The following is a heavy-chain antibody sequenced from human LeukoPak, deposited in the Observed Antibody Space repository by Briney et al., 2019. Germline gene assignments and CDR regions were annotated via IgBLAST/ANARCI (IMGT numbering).Heavy chain of an antibody. V-gene: IGHV4-34*01. CDR3: ARHEDSGSYSDY. Sequence: SETLSLTCAVYGGSFSGYYWSWIRQPPGKGLEWIGEINHSGSTNYNPSLKSRVTISVDTSKNQFSLKLSSVTAADTAVYYCARHEDSGSYSDYWGQGTLVTVSS. CDR1: GGSFSGYY. CDR2: INHSGST. J-gene: IGHJ4*02. D-gene: IGHD1-26*01.